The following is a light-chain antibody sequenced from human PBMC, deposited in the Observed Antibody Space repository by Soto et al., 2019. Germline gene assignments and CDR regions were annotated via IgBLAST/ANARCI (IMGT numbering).Light chain of an antibody. J-gene: IGKJ2*01. Sequence: DVVMTQSPLSLPVTLGQPASISCRSSQSLLHSDGNTFLNWFQQRPGQSPSRPLYKVSNRDSGGTDRISGGGSGTYFTLNISRVEAEDVAVYYCMQGTHWPPYTFGQGTKLEIK. V-gene: IGKV2-30*02. CDR1: QSLLHSDGNTF. CDR3: MQGTHWPPYT. CDR2: KVS.